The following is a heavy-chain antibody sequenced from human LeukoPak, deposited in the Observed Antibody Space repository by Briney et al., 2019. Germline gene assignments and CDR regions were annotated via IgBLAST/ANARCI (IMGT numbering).Heavy chain of an antibody. CDR1: GFTFSTYA. Sequence: GGSLRLSCSSSGFTFSTYAMSWVRQAPGKVLEWVSGLSGSAATTYYADSAKGRFTISRDNSKNALYLQMNSLRGDDTAIYYCAKSVGIIRRGAFDIWGQGTMVTVSS. CDR2: LSGSAATT. J-gene: IGHJ3*02. V-gene: IGHV3-23*01. D-gene: IGHD3-10*01. CDR3: AKSVGIIRRGAFDI.